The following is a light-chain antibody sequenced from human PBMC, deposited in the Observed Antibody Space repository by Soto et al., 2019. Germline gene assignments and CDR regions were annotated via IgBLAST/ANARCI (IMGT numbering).Light chain of an antibody. J-gene: IGKJ1*01. CDR3: QQYDDWPLT. CDR1: QSVSSN. V-gene: IGKV3-15*01. Sequence: EIVMTQSPVTLSVSPGERATLSCRASQSVSSNLAWYQHKPGQAPSLLIYGASTRATGIPARFSGPGSGTEFTLTISSLQSVDFALYYCQQYDDWPLTFGQGTKVDIK. CDR2: GAS.